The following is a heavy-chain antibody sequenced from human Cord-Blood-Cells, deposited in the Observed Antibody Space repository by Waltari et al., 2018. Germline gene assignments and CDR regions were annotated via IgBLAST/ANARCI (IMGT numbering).Heavy chain of an antibody. CDR2: IWYDGSNK. CDR1: GFTFSSYG. D-gene: IGHD6-6*01. Sequence: QVQLVESGGGVVQPGRSLRLSCAASGFTFSSYGMHWVLQAPGKGLEWVAVIWYDGSNKYYADSVKGRFTISRDNSKNTLYLQMNSLRAEDTAVYYCASQPTLGSSFDYWGQGTLVTVSS. CDR3: ASQPTLGSSFDY. J-gene: IGHJ4*02. V-gene: IGHV3-33*01.